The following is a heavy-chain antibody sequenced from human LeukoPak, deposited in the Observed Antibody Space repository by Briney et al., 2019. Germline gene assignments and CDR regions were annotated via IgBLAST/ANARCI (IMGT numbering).Heavy chain of an antibody. D-gene: IGHD2-2*01. Sequence: SETLSLTCTVSGGSINSYYWSWIRQPPGKGLEWIGYIYYSGSTNYNPSLKSRVTISVDTSKNQFSLKLSSVTAADTAVYYCATYCSSTSCNNWFDPWGQGTLVTVSS. J-gene: IGHJ5*02. CDR2: IYYSGST. V-gene: IGHV4-59*01. CDR1: GGSINSYY. CDR3: ATYCSSTSCNNWFDP.